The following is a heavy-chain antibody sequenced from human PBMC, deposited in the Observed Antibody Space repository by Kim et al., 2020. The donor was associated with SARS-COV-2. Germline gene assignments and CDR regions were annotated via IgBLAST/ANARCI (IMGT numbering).Heavy chain of an antibody. V-gene: IGHV3-30*02. D-gene: IGHD3-22*01. J-gene: IGHJ4*02. Sequence: ADPVKGRFTISRDNSKNTLYLQMNSLRAEDTAVYYCAKWFHYDSSGYSDYWGQGTLVTVSS. CDR3: AKWFHYDSSGYSDY.